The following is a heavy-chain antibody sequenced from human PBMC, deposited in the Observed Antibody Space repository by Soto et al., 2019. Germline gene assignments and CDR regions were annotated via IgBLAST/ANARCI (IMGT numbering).Heavy chain of an antibody. CDR3: VRRSRCASPGCPFDS. CDR2: SRGKDRSYIT. V-gene: IGHV3-72*01. D-gene: IGHD2-2*01. CDR1: GFTFSDHD. J-gene: IGHJ4*02. Sequence: EVQLVESGGGLVQSGGSLRLSCVGSGFTFSDHDMNWVRQAPGKGLEWVARSRGKDRSYITDYAASVKGRFTISRDDSKNSLYLQMNSLGTEDTAMYYCVRRSRCASPGCPFDSWGQGTLVTVSS.